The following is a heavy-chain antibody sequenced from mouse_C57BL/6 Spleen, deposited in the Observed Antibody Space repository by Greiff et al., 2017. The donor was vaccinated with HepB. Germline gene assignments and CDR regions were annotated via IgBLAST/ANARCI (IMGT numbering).Heavy chain of an antibody. Sequence: VQLQQSGAELVKPGASVKISCKASGYAFSSYWMNWVKQRPGKGLEWIGQIYPGDGDTNYNGKFKGKATLTADKSSSTAYMQLSSLTSEDSAVYFCARGASYYSNYAMDYWGQGTSVTVSS. CDR2: IYPGDGDT. CDR3: ARGASYYSNYAMDY. CDR1: GYAFSSYW. V-gene: IGHV1-80*01. D-gene: IGHD2-5*01. J-gene: IGHJ4*01.